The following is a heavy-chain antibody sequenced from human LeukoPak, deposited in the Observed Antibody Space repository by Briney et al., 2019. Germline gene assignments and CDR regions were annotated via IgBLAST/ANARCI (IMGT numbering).Heavy chain of an antibody. J-gene: IGHJ6*03. V-gene: IGHV4-34*01. D-gene: IGHD2-15*01. CDR3: ARVGRYCSGGSCYRQYYYYYMDV. CDR2: INHSGST. Sequence: SETLSLTCAVYGGSFSGYYWSWIRQPPGKGLEWIGEINHSGSTNYNPSLKSRVTISVDTSKNQFSLKLSSVTAADTAVYYCARVGRYCSGGSCYRQYYYYYMDVWGKGTTVTVSS. CDR1: GGSFSGYY.